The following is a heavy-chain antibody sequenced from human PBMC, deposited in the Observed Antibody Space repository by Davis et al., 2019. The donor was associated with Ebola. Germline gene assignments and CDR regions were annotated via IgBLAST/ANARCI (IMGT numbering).Heavy chain of an antibody. V-gene: IGHV3-23*01. CDR1: GFTFSSYA. CDR3: AKVGLWFGEEKPLGYYYGMDV. Sequence: GSLRLSCAASGFTFSSYAMSWVRQAPGKGLEWVSAISGSGGSTYYADSVKGRFTISRDNSKNTLYLQMNSLRAEDTAVYYCAKVGLWFGEEKPLGYYYGMDVWGQGTTVTVSS. J-gene: IGHJ6*02. CDR2: ISGSGGST. D-gene: IGHD3-10*01.